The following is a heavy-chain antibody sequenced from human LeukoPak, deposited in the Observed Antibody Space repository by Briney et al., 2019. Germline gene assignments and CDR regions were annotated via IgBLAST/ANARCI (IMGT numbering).Heavy chain of an antibody. J-gene: IGHJ4*02. CDR1: GFTFSSYA. D-gene: IGHD1-26*01. V-gene: IGHV3-21*01. CDR3: ARGSYSGSSQGNY. Sequence: GGSLRLSCAASGFTFSSYAMSWVRQAPGKGLEWVSSISSSSSYIYYADSVKGRFTISRDNAKNSLYLQMNSLRAEDTAVYYCARGSYSGSSQGNYWGQGTLVTVSS. CDR2: ISSSSSYI.